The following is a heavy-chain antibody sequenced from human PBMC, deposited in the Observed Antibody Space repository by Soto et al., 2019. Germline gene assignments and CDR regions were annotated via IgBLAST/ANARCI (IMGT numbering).Heavy chain of an antibody. V-gene: IGHV3-21*01. D-gene: IGHD3-16*02. J-gene: IGHJ4*02. CDR3: AKDQYTYVWGSYRPDS. Sequence: GGSLRLSCAVSGFTFNSYSMNWVRQAPGKGLEWVSSISSYRNYIYYADSVKGRFTISRDNSKNTLYLQMNSLRAEDTAIYYCAKDQYTYVWGSYRPDSWGQGILVTVSS. CDR1: GFTFNSYS. CDR2: ISSYRNYI.